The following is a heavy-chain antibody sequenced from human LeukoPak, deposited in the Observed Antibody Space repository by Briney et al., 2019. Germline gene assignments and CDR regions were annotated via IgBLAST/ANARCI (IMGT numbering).Heavy chain of an antibody. D-gene: IGHD2-21*02. V-gene: IGHV4-34*01. Sequence: SETLSLTCAVYGGSFSAYYWSWIRQPPGKGLEWIGEINHSGSTTYNPSLKSRVTISVDTSKNQFSLKLSSVTAADTAVHYCASSNTYCGGDCFKGPFDYWGQGTLVTVSS. CDR3: ASSNTYCGGDCFKGPFDY. J-gene: IGHJ4*02. CDR2: INHSGST. CDR1: GGSFSAYY.